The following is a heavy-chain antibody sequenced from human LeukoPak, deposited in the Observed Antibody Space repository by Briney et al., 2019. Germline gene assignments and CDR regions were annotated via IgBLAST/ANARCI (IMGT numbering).Heavy chain of an antibody. J-gene: IGHJ4*01. CDR3: AKSGGYGLIDY. CDR2: IHYTGST. Sequence: TSETLSFTCSVSCGSINSYYWSWIRQPPGKGLECIGYIHYTGSTNYNPSLKSRVTISVDTSKNQVSLKMSSVTAADTAVYYCAKSGGYGLIDYWGQGTLVTVSS. D-gene: IGHD6-25*01. V-gene: IGHV4-59*08. CDR1: CGSINSYY.